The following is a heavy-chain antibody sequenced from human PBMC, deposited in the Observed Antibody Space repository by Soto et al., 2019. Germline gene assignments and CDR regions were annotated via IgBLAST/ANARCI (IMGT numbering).Heavy chain of an antibody. CDR2: IYPGDSDT. Sequence: PVESLKISRKGSGYTFTNYWICWLLQMPGKGLEWMGIIYPGDSDTKYNPSFQGQVTISADKSITTTYLRWTSLKASDTAIYYCAASIFYYGMDVWGQGTTVTVSS. J-gene: IGHJ6*02. V-gene: IGHV5-51*01. CDR1: GYTFTNYW. CDR3: AASIFYYGMDV.